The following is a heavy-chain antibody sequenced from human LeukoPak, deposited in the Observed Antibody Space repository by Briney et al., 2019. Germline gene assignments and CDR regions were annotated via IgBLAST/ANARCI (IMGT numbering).Heavy chain of an antibody. CDR2: IYYSGST. D-gene: IGHD2-21*02. Sequence: KPSETLSLTCTVPGGSISSSSYYWGWIRQPPGKGLERIGSIYYSGSTYYNPSLKSRVPISVDTSKTQFSLKLSSVTAADTAVYYCARPAGRAYCGGDCVRHWFDPWGQGTLVTVSS. CDR3: ARPAGRAYCGGDCVRHWFDP. CDR1: GGSISSSSYY. V-gene: IGHV4-39*01. J-gene: IGHJ5*02.